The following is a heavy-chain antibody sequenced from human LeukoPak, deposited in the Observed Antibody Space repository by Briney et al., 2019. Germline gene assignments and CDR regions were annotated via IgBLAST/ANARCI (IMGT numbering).Heavy chain of an antibody. Sequence: SETLSLTCTVSGGSISSYYWSWVRQPPGKGLEWIGFVYYTGSTNYSPSLKSRVTISVDTSKNQFSLKLSSVTAADTAVYYCASRITFGGVYRVWGQGTLVTVSS. V-gene: IGHV4-59*12. D-gene: IGHD3-16*01. CDR1: GGSISSYY. CDR2: VYYTGST. CDR3: ASRITFGGVYRV. J-gene: IGHJ4*02.